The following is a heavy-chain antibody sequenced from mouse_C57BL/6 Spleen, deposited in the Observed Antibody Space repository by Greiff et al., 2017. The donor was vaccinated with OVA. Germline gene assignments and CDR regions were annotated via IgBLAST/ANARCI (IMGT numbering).Heavy chain of an antibody. CDR3: ANGNPGAWFAY. V-gene: IGHV1-74*01. J-gene: IGHJ3*01. CDR1: GYTFTSYW. CDR2: IHPSDSDT. D-gene: IGHD2-1*01. Sequence: VKLKQPGAELVKPGASVKVSCKASGYTFTSYWMHWVKQRPGQGLEWIGRIHPSDSDTNYNQKFKGKATLTVDKSSSTAYMQLSSLTSEDSAVYYCANGNPGAWFAYWGQGTLVTVSA.